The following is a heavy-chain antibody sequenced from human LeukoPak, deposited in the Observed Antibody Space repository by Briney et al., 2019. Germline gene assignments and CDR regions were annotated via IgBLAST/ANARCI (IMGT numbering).Heavy chain of an antibody. D-gene: IGHD3-22*01. CDR3: AKGSKLVVITRDHYMAV. CDR2: INSDGSST. Sequence: GGSLRLSCAASGFTFSSYWMHWVRQAPGKGLVWVSRINSDGSSTSYADSVKGRFTISRDNAKDTLYLQMNSLRAGDTAVYYCAKGSKLVVITRDHYMAVWGKGTTVTISS. CDR1: GFTFSSYW. V-gene: IGHV3-74*01. J-gene: IGHJ6*03.